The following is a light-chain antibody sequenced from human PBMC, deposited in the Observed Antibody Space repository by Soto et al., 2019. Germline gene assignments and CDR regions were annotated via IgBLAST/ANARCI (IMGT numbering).Light chain of an antibody. V-gene: IGKV3-15*01. CDR2: GAP. Sequence: EIVMTQSPDTLSVSPGERATLSCRASQSVSSNLAWYQQKPGQAPRLLIYGAPTRATGIPARFSGSGSGTEFTLTISSLQSEDFAVYYCQQYNNWPPWTFGQGTKVEIK. CDR1: QSVSSN. CDR3: QQYNNWPPWT. J-gene: IGKJ1*01.